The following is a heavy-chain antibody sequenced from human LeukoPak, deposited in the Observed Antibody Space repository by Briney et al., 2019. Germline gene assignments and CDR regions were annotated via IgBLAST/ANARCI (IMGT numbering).Heavy chain of an antibody. D-gene: IGHD6-6*01. Sequence: PSETLSLTCTVSGGSISSYYWSWIRQPPGEGLEWIGYIYYSGSTNYNPSLKSRVSISVDKSNNQFSLKLRSVTAADTAVYYCASLYSSSSYFDYWGQGTLVTVSS. J-gene: IGHJ4*02. CDR2: IYYSGST. V-gene: IGHV4-59*01. CDR3: ASLYSSSSYFDY. CDR1: GGSISSYY.